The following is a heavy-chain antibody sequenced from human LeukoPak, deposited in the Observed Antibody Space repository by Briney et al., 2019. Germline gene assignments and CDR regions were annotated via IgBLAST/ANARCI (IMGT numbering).Heavy chain of an antibody. J-gene: IGHJ4*02. Sequence: GGSLRLSCAASGFTFSNAWMSWVRQAPGKGLEWVGRIKSKTGGGTTDYAAPVKGRFTISRDDSKNTLYLQMNSLKTEDTAVYYCTTYTVTPDWGQGTLVTVSS. D-gene: IGHD4-17*01. CDR3: TTYTVTPD. V-gene: IGHV3-15*01. CDR2: IKSKTGGGTT. CDR1: GFTFSNAW.